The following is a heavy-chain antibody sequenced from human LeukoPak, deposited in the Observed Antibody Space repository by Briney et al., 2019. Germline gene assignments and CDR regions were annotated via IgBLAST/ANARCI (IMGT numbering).Heavy chain of an antibody. V-gene: IGHV3-30*18. D-gene: IGHD6-13*01. CDR3: AKDGHKGSTWSGAFDI. J-gene: IGHJ3*02. CDR2: ISDDGSNK. CDR1: EFTFSSFA. Sequence: GGSLRLSCAASEFTFSSFAMHWVRQASGKGLEWVAIISDDGSNKYYADSVKGRFTISRDNSKNTLYVQMNSLRADDTAVYYCAKDGHKGSTWSGAFDIWGQGTMVTVSS.